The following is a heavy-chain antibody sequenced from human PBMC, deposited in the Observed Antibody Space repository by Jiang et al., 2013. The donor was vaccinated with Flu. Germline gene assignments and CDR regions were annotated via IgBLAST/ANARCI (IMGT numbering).Heavy chain of an antibody. CDR3: ARDHGTYLDYFDF. CDR2: TYYRSKWFN. CDR1: GDTISSTAVA. Sequence: SQTLSLTCAISGDTISSTAVAWNWIRQSPSRGLEWLGRTYYRSKWFNDYAKSVQRRITINPDTSKNQFSLHLTSVTPEDTAVYYCARDHGTYLDYFDFWGQGILVTVSS. D-gene: IGHD1-26*01. V-gene: IGHV6-1*01. J-gene: IGHJ4*02.